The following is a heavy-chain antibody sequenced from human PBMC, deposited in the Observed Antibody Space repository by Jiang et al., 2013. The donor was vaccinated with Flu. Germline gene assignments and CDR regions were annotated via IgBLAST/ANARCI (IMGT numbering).Heavy chain of an antibody. CDR2: IYNSGNT. CDR1: GGSISSDY. J-gene: IGHJ6*02. Sequence: LLKPSETLSLTCTVSGGSISSDYWSWIRQPPGKGLEWIGYIYNSGNTKYNPSLKSRVTISVDPSKDQFSLKLSSVIAADTAVYYCARNRASSLSGYGMDVWGQGTTVTVSS. CDR3: ARNRASSLSGYGMDV. D-gene: IGHD1-14*01. V-gene: IGHV4-59*08.